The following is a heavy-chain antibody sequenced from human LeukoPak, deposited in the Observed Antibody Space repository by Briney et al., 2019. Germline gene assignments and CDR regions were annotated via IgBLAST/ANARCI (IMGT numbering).Heavy chain of an antibody. V-gene: IGHV1-46*01. CDR1: GYTFSSYN. CDR3: AKSRTAGSGSSDY. J-gene: IGHJ4*02. D-gene: IGHD3-22*01. Sequence: ASVKVSCKASGYTFSSYNIHWVRQAPGQGLEWMGIMNPSGGSTSYAQKFRGRVTTTRDTSTSTVYMELSSLSSEDTAMYYCAKSRTAGSGSSDYWGQGTLVTVSS. CDR2: MNPSGGST.